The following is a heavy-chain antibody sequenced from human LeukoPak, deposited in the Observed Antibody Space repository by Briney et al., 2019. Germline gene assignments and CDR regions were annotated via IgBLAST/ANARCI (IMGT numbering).Heavy chain of an antibody. CDR3: ASSSYSCSSS. V-gene: IGHV3-7*01. Sequence: PGGSLRLSCAASGFTFTNYWMIWVRQAPGKGLEWVANINEDGSEKYYVGSVEGRFTISRDNAKSSVFLQMNSLRADDTAMYYCASSSYSCSSSWGQGTLVTVSS. J-gene: IGHJ5*02. CDR1: GFTFTNYW. CDR2: INEDGSEK. D-gene: IGHD6-6*01.